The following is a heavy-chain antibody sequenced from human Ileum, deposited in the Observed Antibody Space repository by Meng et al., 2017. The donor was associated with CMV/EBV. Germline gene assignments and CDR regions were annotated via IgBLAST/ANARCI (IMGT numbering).Heavy chain of an antibody. CDR1: GYTFPCYS. CDR3: ARGMSPGIAAAGIWSYYYGMDV. V-gene: IGHV1-8*02. D-gene: IGHD6-13*01. CDR2: MKPNSCNT. Sequence: ASVKVSLKASGYTFPCYSMHWVRQAPGQGLAWMGWMKPNSCNTGYAQKFQGRVTMTRNTTISTDYMELSSLRSEDTAVYYCARGMSPGIAAAGIWSYYYGMDVWGQGTTVTVSS. J-gene: IGHJ6*02.